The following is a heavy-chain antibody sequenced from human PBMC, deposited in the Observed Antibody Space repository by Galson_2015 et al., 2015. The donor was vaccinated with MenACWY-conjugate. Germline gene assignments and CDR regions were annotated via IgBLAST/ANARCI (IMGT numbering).Heavy chain of an antibody. CDR2: IYWDDHK. Sequence: PALVKPTQTLTLTCTFSGFSFTTSGVGVGWIRQPPGKALEWLALIYWDDHKGYSPSLKSSLIITKDTSKNQVVLTMTNMDPVDTATYYCARLLGGSAGYYAFHIWGQGTMVTVSS. CDR3: ARLLGGSAGYYAFHI. CDR1: GFSFTTSGVG. D-gene: IGHD3-22*01. J-gene: IGHJ3*02. V-gene: IGHV2-5*02.